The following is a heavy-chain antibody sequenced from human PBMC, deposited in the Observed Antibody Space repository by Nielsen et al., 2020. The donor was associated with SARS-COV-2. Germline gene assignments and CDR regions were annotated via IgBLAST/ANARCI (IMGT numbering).Heavy chain of an antibody. J-gene: IGHJ6*02. V-gene: IGHV4-31*03. CDR1: GGSISSGGYY. D-gene: IGHD5-12*01. CDR2: IYFSGRT. CDR3: AREASGYDHYKYGMDV. Sequence: SETLSLTCTVSGGSISSGGYYWSWIRHHPEKGLEWIGYIYFSGRTCYNPSLKSRVTISVDTSKNQFSLSLRSVTAADTAVYYCAREASGYDHYKYGMDVWGLGATVTVSS.